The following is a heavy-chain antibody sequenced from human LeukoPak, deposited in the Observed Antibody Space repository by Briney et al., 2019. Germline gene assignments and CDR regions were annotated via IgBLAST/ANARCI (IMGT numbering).Heavy chain of an antibody. CDR1: GFTVSGNY. J-gene: IGHJ4*02. Sequence: GGSLRLSCAASGFTVSGNYMSWVRQAPGKGLEWVSIIYSGGSTYYADSVKGRFIISRDNSKNTLYLQMNSLRAEDTAVYYCARSFPWFGEFLGYWGQGTLATVSS. V-gene: IGHV3-66*01. CDR2: IYSGGST. CDR3: ARSFPWFGEFLGY. D-gene: IGHD3-10*01.